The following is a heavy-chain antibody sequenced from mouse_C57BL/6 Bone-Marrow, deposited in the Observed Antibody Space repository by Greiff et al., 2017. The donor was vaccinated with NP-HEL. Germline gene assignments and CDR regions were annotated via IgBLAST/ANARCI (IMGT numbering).Heavy chain of an antibody. CDR3: ASDVGWLPYFDY. V-gene: IGHV1-53*01. CDR2: INPSNGGT. D-gene: IGHD2-3*01. CDR1: GYTFTSYW. Sequence: QVQLKQPGTELVKPGASVKLSCKASGYTFTSYWMHWVKQRPGQGLEWIGNINPSNGGTNYNEKFKSKATLTVDKSSSTAYMQLSSLTSEDSAVYYCASDVGWLPYFDYWGQGTTLTVSS. J-gene: IGHJ2*01.